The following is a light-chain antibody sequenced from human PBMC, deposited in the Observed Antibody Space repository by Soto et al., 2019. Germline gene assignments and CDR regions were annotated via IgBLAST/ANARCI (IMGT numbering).Light chain of an antibody. CDR1: QYISSW. J-gene: IGKJ1*01. Sequence: DIQLTQSPSFLSASVGDRVTITSRASQYISSWLAWYQQKPGKAPKLLIYDASSLESGVPSRFSGSGSGTEFTLTISSLQPDDFATYYCQQYNSYSSWTFGQGTKVDIK. V-gene: IGKV1-5*01. CDR2: DAS. CDR3: QQYNSYSSWT.